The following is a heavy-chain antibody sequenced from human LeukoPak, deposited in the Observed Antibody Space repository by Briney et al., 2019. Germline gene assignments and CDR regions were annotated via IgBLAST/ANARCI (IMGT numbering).Heavy chain of an antibody. V-gene: IGHV5-51*01. CDR2: IYPGDSDT. Sequence: GESLKISCKGSGYRFTSYWIGWVRQTPGKGLEWMGIIYPGDSDTRYSPSFQGQVTISADKSISTAYLQWSSLKASDTAMYYCARQYYYDSSGYQGSAFDIWGQGTMVTVSS. CDR3: ARQYYYDSSGYQGSAFDI. J-gene: IGHJ3*02. D-gene: IGHD3-22*01. CDR1: GYRFTSYW.